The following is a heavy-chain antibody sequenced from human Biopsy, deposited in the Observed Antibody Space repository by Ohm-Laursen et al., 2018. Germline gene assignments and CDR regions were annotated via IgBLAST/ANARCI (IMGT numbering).Heavy chain of an antibody. CDR1: GDSISSDF. V-gene: IGHV4-59*01. J-gene: IGHJ4*02. CDR3: ARSNGYGDYRFDD. Sequence: GTLSLTCTVSGDSISSDFWSWIRQTPGKGLEWIGYISYTGDTNYNPSLESRITISLDTSKNQFSVMLSSVTAADTAVYYCARSNGYGDYRFDDWGQGTLVTVAS. D-gene: IGHD4-11*01. CDR2: ISYTGDT.